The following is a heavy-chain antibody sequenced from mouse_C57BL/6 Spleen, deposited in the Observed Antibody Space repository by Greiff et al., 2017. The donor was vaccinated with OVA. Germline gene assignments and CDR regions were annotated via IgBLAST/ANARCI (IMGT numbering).Heavy chain of an antibody. D-gene: IGHD1-1*01. Sequence: VQLQQSGAELVKPGASVKLSCTASGFNIKDYYMHWVKQRTEQGLVWIGRIDPEDGETKSAPKLQGKATITADTSSNTAYLQLSSMTAEDTAVYYCAGEYYGSSYDWYGDVWGTGTTVTVSS. CDR2: IDPEDGET. J-gene: IGHJ1*03. CDR1: GFNIKDYY. CDR3: AGEYYGSSYDWYGDV. V-gene: IGHV14-2*01.